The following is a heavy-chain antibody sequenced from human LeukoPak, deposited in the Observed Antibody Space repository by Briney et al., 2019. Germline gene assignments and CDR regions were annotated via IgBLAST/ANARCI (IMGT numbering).Heavy chain of an antibody. Sequence: PGGSLRLSCAASGFTFSNAWMSWVRQAPGKGLEWVGRIKSKTDGGTTDYAAPVKGRFTISRDDSKNTLYLQMNSLKTEDTAVYYCTTDGTPTVKIDAFDIWGQGTMVTVSS. CDR2: IKSKTDGGTT. V-gene: IGHV3-15*01. D-gene: IGHD4-11*01. CDR3: TTDGTPTVKIDAFDI. J-gene: IGHJ3*02. CDR1: GFTFSNAW.